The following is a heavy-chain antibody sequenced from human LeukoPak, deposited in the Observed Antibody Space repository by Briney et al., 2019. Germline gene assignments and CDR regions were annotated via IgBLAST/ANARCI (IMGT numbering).Heavy chain of an antibody. CDR3: ATNPYYYDSSGSDY. V-gene: IGHV4-34*01. CDR1: GGSFSGYY. Sequence: PSETQSLTCAVYGGSFSGYYWSWIRQPPGKGLEWIGEINHSGSTNYNPSLKSRVTISVDTSKNQFSLKLSSVTAAGTAVYYCATNPYYYDSSGSDYWGQGTLVTVSS. CDR2: INHSGST. D-gene: IGHD3-22*01. J-gene: IGHJ4*02.